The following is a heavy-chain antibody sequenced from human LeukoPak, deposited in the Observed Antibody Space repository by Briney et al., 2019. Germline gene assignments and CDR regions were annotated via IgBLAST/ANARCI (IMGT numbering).Heavy chain of an antibody. D-gene: IGHD3-10*01. CDR2: IYYSGST. CDR3: ARAITMVRGKTAFDI. V-gene: IGHV4-59*01. J-gene: IGHJ3*02. CDR1: GGSISSYY. Sequence: PSETLSLTCTVSGGSISSYYWSWIRQPPGKGLEWIGYIYYSGSTNYNPSLKSRVTISVDTSKNQFSLKLSSVTAADTAVYYCARAITMVRGKTAFDIWGQGTMVTVSP.